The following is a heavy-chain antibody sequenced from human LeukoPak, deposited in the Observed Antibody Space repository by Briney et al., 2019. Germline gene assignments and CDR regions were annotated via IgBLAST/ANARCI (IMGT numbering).Heavy chain of an antibody. J-gene: IGHJ6*02. V-gene: IGHV1-69*02. CDR3: ASGLDLDPTRRHPLNYYYYYGMDV. Sequence: GASVKVSCKASGYTFTGYYMHWVRQAPGQGLEWMGRIIPILGIANYAQKFQGRVTITADKSTSTAYMELSSLRSEDTAVYYCASGLDLDPTRRHPLNYYYYYGMDVWGQGTTVTVSS. D-gene: IGHD3/OR15-3a*01. CDR1: GYTFTGYY. CDR2: IIPILGIA.